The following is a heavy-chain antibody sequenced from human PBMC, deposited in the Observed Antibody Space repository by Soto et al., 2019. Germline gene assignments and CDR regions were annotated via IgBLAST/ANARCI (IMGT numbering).Heavy chain of an antibody. V-gene: IGHV4-61*01. CDR2: VYYSGTT. Sequence: SETLSLTCSVSGGSVSDKTYYWSWIRQPPGKRLEWIGYVYYSGTTNYNPSLKSRVTISVDLSKNRFSLRLSSVTTADTALYYCARATAVPNTLRSRYFFDYWGKGTLVTVSS. CDR1: GGSVSDKTYY. D-gene: IGHD4-17*01. J-gene: IGHJ4*02. CDR3: ARATAVPNTLRSRYFFDY.